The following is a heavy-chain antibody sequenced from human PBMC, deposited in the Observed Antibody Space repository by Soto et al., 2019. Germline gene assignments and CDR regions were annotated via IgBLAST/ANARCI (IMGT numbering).Heavy chain of an antibody. J-gene: IGHJ4*02. CDR2: ISAYNGHT. CDR3: AGGGTPIDY. D-gene: IGHD3-16*01. CDR1: GYTFTNFG. V-gene: IGHV1-18*01. Sequence: ASVKVSCKASGYTFTNFGIGCVRQAAGQGAECKGWISAYNGHTNYAQNFHGRVTKTTDTSTSTDYMELRSLRSDDTAMYYCAGGGTPIDYWGWGTLVIVSS.